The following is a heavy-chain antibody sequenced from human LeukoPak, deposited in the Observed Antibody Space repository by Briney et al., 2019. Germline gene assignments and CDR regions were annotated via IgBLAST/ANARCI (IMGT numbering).Heavy chain of an antibody. CDR3: ARRNSPSRTTALPRGRAFDI. J-gene: IGHJ3*02. CDR2: MNPNSGNT. Sequence: ASVKVSCKASGYTFTSYDINWVRQAAGQGLEWMGWMNPNSGNTGYAQKFQGRVTMTRNTSISTAYMELSSLGSEDTAVYYCARRNSPSRTTALPRGRAFDIWGQGTVVSVSS. D-gene: IGHD2/OR15-2a*01. CDR1: GYTFTSYD. V-gene: IGHV1-8*01.